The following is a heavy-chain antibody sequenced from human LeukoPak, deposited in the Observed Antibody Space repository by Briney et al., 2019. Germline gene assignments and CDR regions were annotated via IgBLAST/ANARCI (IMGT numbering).Heavy chain of an antibody. Sequence: SETLSLTCTVSGGSISSYYWSWIRQPPGKGREWIGYIYYSGSTNYNPSLKSRVTISVDTSKNQFSLKLRSVTAADTAVYYCARESPLAIDYWGQGTLVTVSS. CDR3: ARESPLAIDY. CDR1: GGSISSYY. CDR2: IYYSGST. J-gene: IGHJ4*02. V-gene: IGHV4-59*01.